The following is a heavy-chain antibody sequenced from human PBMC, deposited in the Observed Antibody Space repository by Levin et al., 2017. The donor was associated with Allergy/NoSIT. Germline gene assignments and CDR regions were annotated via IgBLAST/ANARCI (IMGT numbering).Heavy chain of an antibody. CDR2: IWYDGSNK. V-gene: IGHV3-33*01. CDR1: GFTFRSYG. CDR3: ARGDYTVYYGMDV. J-gene: IGHJ6*02. Sequence: LSLTCAASGFTFRSYGMHWVRQAPGKGLEWVAVIWYDGSNKYYADSVKGRFTISRDNSKNTLYLQMNSLRAEDTAVYYCARGDYTVYYGMDVWGQGTTVTVSS. D-gene: IGHD4-11*01.